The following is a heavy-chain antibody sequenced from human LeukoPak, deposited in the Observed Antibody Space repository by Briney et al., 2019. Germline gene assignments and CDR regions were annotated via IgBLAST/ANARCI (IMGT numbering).Heavy chain of an antibody. V-gene: IGHV1-46*01. CDR3: ARGADYDFWSGYNFDY. Sequence: ASVKVSCKASGYTFTSYYMHWVRQAPGRGLEWMGIINPSGGSTSYAQKFQGRVTMTRDTSTSTVYMELSSLRSEDTAVYYCARGADYDFWSGYNFDYWGQGTLVTVSS. CDR1: GYTFTSYY. CDR2: INPSGGST. D-gene: IGHD3-3*01. J-gene: IGHJ4*02.